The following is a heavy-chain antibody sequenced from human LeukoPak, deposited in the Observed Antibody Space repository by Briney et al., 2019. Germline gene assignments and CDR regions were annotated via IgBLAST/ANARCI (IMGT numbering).Heavy chain of an antibody. Sequence: GGSLRLSCAASGFTFSSYAMSWVRQAPGKGLEWVSGISGSGGSTDYADSVKGRFTVSRDNSKNTLYLQMNSLRAEDTAVYYCARLGLPDYWGQGTLVTVSS. CDR3: ARLGLPDY. CDR2: ISGSGGST. J-gene: IGHJ4*02. CDR1: GFTFSSYA. D-gene: IGHD3-3*02. V-gene: IGHV3-23*01.